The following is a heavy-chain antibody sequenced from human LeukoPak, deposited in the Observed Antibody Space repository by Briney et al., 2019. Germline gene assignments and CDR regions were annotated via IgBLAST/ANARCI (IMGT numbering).Heavy chain of an antibody. Sequence: GGSLRLSCAASGFTFSSYAMSWVRQAPGKGLEWVSAISGSGGSTYYADSVKGRFTISRDNAKNSLYLQMNSLRAEDTAVYYCARDGPTVTNPPFDYWGQGTLVTVSS. CDR1: GFTFSSYA. V-gene: IGHV3-23*01. CDR2: ISGSGGST. J-gene: IGHJ4*02. CDR3: ARDGPTVTNPPFDY. D-gene: IGHD4-17*01.